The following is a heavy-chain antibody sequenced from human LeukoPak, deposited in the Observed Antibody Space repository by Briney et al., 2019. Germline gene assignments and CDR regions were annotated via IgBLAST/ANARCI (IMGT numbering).Heavy chain of an antibody. CDR2: IEPNSGGA. Sequence: ASVKVSCKTSGYTFTVKFLHWLRQAPGQGLEWMGGIEPNSGGAVYGQNFRGRVTVTRDTSVSTAYMELSRLRSDDTAVYYCAIENYYDSSGYSKAFDYWGQGTQVTVSS. CDR3: AIENYYDSSGYSKAFDY. J-gene: IGHJ4*02. D-gene: IGHD3-22*01. V-gene: IGHV1-2*02. CDR1: GYTFTVKF.